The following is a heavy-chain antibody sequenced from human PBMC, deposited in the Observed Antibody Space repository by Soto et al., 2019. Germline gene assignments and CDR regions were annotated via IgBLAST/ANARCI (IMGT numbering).Heavy chain of an antibody. V-gene: IGHV4-59*01. CDR2: IYYSGTT. D-gene: IGHD1-26*01. CDR3: AIGKYSASYYDCFDP. J-gene: IGHJ5*02. CDR1: GGSISTYY. Sequence: SETLSLTCTVSGGSISTYYWRWLRQPPGKGLEWIGYIYYSGTTNYNPSLKSRVTISVDTSKNQFSLKLSSVTAADTAVYYCAIGKYSASYYDCFDPWGQGTLVTVS.